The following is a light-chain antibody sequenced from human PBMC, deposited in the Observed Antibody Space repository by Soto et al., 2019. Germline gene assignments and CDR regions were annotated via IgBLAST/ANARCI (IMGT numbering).Light chain of an antibody. CDR3: QQYSSYPLT. CDR1: ETINTW. J-gene: IGKJ4*01. CDR2: DAS. V-gene: IGKV1-5*01. Sequence: DIQMTQSPSSLSVSVGDRVTITCRASETINTWLAWYQQKPGKAPKILIYDASKLERGVPSRLSGSGSGAEFTLTISSLQPDDLATYYSQQYSSYPLTFGGGTKVEL.